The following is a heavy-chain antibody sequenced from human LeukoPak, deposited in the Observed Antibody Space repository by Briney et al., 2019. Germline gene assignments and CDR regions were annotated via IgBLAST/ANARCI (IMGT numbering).Heavy chain of an antibody. CDR3: ARDPPFIIGTTFFDY. D-gene: IGHD1-20*01. Sequence: PGRPLRLSCAASGFTFSNYGMHWVRQAPGKGLEWVANIWNDGSNKYYADSVKGRFAISKDNIKNTLYLQMNSLRAEDTAVYYCARDPPFIIGTTFFDYWGQGTVVTVSS. V-gene: IGHV3-33*01. CDR2: IWNDGSNK. CDR1: GFTFSNYG. J-gene: IGHJ4*02.